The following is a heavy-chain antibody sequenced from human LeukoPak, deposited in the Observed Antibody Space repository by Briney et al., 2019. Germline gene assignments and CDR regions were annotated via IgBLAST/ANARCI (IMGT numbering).Heavy chain of an antibody. J-gene: IGHJ3*02. CDR1: GFTFSGYS. D-gene: IGHD2-2*01. Sequence: GGSLRLTCAASGFTFSGYSMNWVHQAPGKGLEWVSSISSSSSYIYYADSVKGRFTISRDNAKNSLYLQMNSLRAEDTAVYYCAREHVRPGSSTFPNAFDIWGQGTMVTVSS. V-gene: IGHV3-21*01. CDR2: ISSSSSYI. CDR3: AREHVRPGSSTFPNAFDI.